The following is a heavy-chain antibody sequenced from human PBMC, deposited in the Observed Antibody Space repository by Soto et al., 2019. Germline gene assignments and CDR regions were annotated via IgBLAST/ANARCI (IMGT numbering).Heavy chain of an antibody. J-gene: IGHJ6*02. CDR1: GYTFTSYY. D-gene: IGHD6-13*01. V-gene: IGHV1-46*01. Sequence: ASVKVSCKASGYTFTSYYMHWVRQAPGQGLEWMGIINPSGGSTSYAQKFQGRVTMTRDTSTSTVYMELSSLRSEDTAVYYCARAGMDHQQRLYYYCGMDVWGQGTTVTVSS. CDR2: INPSGGST. CDR3: ARAGMDHQQRLYYYCGMDV.